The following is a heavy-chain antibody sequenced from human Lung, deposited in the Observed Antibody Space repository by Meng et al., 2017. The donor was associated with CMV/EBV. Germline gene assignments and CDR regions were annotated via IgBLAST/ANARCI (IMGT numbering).Heavy chain of an antibody. J-gene: IGHJ5*02. V-gene: IGHV4-31*03. CDR2: IYYSGST. CDR1: GGSISRGGFY. CDR3: ARTNYGDYNWFDP. Sequence: QLQLQASGPELVKPSQTLCLTCTVSGGSISRGGFYWSWIRQHPGKGLEWIGYIYYSGSTYYNPSLRSRVAISIDTSKNQFSLKLTSVTAADTAVYFCARTNYGDYNWFDPWGREHVVTVSS. D-gene: IGHD4-17*01.